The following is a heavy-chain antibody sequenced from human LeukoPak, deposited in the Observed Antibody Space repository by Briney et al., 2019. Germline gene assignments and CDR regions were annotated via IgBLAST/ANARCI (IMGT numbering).Heavy chain of an antibody. J-gene: IGHJ4*02. Sequence: ASVKVSCKASGYTFTGYYMHWVRQAPGQGLEWMGWINPNSGDTHYPQTFQARVTMTRDTSISTAYMELSRLTSDDTAVYYCARHPYSGSYHFDYWGQGTLVTVSS. V-gene: IGHV1-2*02. CDR2: INPNSGDT. D-gene: IGHD1-26*01. CDR3: ARHPYSGSYHFDY. CDR1: GYTFTGYY.